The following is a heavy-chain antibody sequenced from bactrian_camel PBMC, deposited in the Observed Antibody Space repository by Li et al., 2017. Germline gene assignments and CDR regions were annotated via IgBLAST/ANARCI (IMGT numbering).Heavy chain of an antibody. CDR3: ATGIWTMFP. J-gene: IGHJ6*01. CDR1: GYIHNSNA. D-gene: IGHD4*01. V-gene: IGHV3S54*01. CDR2: IYTGAGTT. Sequence: VQLVESGGGSVQAGGSLRLSCAASGYIHNSNAMAWFRQPPGKEREGIATIYTGAGTTYYADSVKGRFTISRDNAKNTVSLQMNSLKPEDTAMYYCATGIWTMFPWGQGTQVTVS.